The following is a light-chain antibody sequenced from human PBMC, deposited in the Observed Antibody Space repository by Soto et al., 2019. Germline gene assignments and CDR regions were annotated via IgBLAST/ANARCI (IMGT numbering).Light chain of an antibody. CDR2: GAS. J-gene: IGKJ2*01. CDR3: QQYNDWRYT. V-gene: IGKV3-15*01. CDR1: QRISSS. Sequence: ELVMTQSPATLSVSPGERATLSCRASQRISSSLAWYQLKPGQAPRLLIYGASTRATGIPARFSGSGSGTEFNLTISSLQSEDFAVYYCQQYNDWRYTFGQGTKLEIK.